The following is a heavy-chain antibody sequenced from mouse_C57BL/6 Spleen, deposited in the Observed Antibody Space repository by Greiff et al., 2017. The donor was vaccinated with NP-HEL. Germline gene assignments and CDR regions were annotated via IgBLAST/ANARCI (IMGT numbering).Heavy chain of an antibody. D-gene: IGHD1-1*01. V-gene: IGHV14-3*01. J-gene: IGHJ4*01. CDR1: GFNIKNTY. Sequence: VQLQQSVAELVRPGASVKLSCTASGFNIKNTYMHWVKQRPEQGLEWIGRIDPANGNTKYAPKFQGKATITADTSSNTAYLQLSSLTSEDTAIYYCARDTTVVAKGDYAMDYWGQGTSVTVSS. CDR2: IDPANGNT. CDR3: ARDTTVVAKGDYAMDY.